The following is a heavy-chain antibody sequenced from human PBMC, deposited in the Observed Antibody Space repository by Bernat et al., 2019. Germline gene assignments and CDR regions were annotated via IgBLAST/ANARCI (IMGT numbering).Heavy chain of an antibody. Sequence: EGKGGEEGGGGGKPGGARRGACAASGGTFSSYAMSWVRQAPGKGREGVSTISPIGGSTYYADSVKGRFTISRDNSKNTLYLQMNSLRAEDTAVYYCAKDGGDYGFFDYWGLGTLVTVSS. CDR2: ISPIGGST. V-gene: IGHV3-23*04. CDR3: AKDGGDYGFFDY. D-gene: IGHD4-17*01. CDR1: GGTFSSYA. J-gene: IGHJ4*02.